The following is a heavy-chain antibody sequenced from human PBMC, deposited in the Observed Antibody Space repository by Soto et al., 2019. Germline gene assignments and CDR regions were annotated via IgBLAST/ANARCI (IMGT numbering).Heavy chain of an antibody. CDR2: IIPIFGTA. J-gene: IGHJ6*02. V-gene: IGHV1-69*13. D-gene: IGHD6-19*01. Sequence: SVKVSCKASGGTFSSYAISWVRQAPGQGLEWMGGIIPIFGTANYAQKFQGRVTITADESTSTAYMELSSLRSEDTAVYYCARDSWGIAVPLYYYGMDVWGQGTTVTVAS. CDR1: GGTFSSYA. CDR3: ARDSWGIAVPLYYYGMDV.